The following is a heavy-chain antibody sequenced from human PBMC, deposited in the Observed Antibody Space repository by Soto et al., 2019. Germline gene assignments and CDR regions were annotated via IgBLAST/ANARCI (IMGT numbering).Heavy chain of an antibody. CDR3: AKDNGGGSYFVAPPHFDY. D-gene: IGHD1-26*01. CDR1: GYTFASYA. V-gene: IGHV1-3*01. Sequence: ASVKVSCKASGYTFASYARQWVRQAPGQRLEWMGWINAGNGNTKYSQKFQGRVTITRDTSASTAYMELNSLRAEDTAVYYCAKDNGGGSYFVAPPHFDYWGQGTLVTVSS. CDR2: INAGNGNT. J-gene: IGHJ4*02.